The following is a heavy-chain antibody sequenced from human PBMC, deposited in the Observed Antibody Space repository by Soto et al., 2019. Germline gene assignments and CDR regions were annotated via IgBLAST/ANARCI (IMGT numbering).Heavy chain of an antibody. J-gene: IGHJ4*02. CDR1: GFTFSSYA. V-gene: IGHV3-30-3*01. D-gene: IGHD1-26*01. Sequence: QVQLVESGGGVVQPGRSLRLSCAASGFTFSSYAMHWVRQAPGKGLEWVAVISYDGSNKYYADSVKGRFTISRDNSKNTLYLQMNSLRAEDTAVYYCARKETIVGATMAADWGQGTLVTVSS. CDR2: ISYDGSNK. CDR3: ARKETIVGATMAAD.